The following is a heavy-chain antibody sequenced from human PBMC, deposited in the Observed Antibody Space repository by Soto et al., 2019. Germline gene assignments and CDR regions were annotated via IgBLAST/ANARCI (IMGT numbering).Heavy chain of an antibody. CDR2: TYYRSKWYN. J-gene: IGHJ5*02. CDR3: ARGGGDGYNYCFEP. CDR1: GDSVSSNRAA. V-gene: IGHV6-1*01. D-gene: IGHD5-12*01. Sequence: SQTLSLTCAISGDSVSSNRAAWNWIRQSPSRGLEWLGRTYYRSKWYNDYAVSVKSRITINLDTSKNQFSLQLNSVTPEDTAVYYCARGGGDGYNYCFEPWDQRNLVTVSS.